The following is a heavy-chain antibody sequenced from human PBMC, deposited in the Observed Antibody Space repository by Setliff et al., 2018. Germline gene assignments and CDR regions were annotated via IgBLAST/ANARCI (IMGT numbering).Heavy chain of an antibody. V-gene: IGHV4-61*02. D-gene: IGHD3-10*01. Sequence: SETLSPTCAGSGGSISSGSYYWSWIRQSTERGLEWLGRLHTSGRTTYNPALNSRVTISVDTSTNQFSLRLTSVTAADTAVYYCAGVDFTMIQGVLGLWGQGTLVTVSS. CDR3: AGVDFTMIQGVLGL. CDR1: GGSISSGSYY. J-gene: IGHJ1*01. CDR2: LHTSGRT.